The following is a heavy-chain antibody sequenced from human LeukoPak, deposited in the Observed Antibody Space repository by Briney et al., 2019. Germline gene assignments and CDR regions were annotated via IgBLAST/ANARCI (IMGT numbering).Heavy chain of an antibody. CDR3: ARGMWDPRYFDY. V-gene: IGHV3-53*01. J-gene: IGHJ4*02. Sequence: GGSLRLSCAASGFTVSSNYMSWVRQAPGKGLEWVSVIYSGGSTYYADSVKGRFTISRDNSKNTLYLQMNSLRAEDTAVYYCARGMWDPRYFDYWGQGTLVTVSS. CDR2: IYSGGST. D-gene: IGHD1-26*01. CDR1: GFTVSSNY.